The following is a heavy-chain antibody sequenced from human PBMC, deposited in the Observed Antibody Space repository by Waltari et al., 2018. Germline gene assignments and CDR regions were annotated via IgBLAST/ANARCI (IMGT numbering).Heavy chain of an antibody. D-gene: IGHD3-16*02. V-gene: IGHV4-34*01. CDR3: ARGRLSSQLQARGRRGNWFDP. CDR1: GGSFSGYY. CDR2: INHSGST. Sequence: QVQLQQWGAGLLKASETLSLTGAVYGGSFSGYYWTWIRQAPGKGLEWIGEINHSGSTNYNPSLKSRVTISVDTSKNQFSLRLTSVTAADTSVYYCARGRLSSQLQARGRRGNWFDPWGQGTLVTVSS. J-gene: IGHJ5*02.